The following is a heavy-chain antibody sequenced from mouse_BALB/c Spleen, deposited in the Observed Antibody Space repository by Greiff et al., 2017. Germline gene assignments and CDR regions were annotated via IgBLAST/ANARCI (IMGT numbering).Heavy chain of an antibody. D-gene: IGHD2-1*01. Sequence: EVHLVESGGGLVKPGGSLKLSCAASGFTFSSYAMSWVRQTPEKRLEWVATISSGGSYTYYPDSVKGRFTISRDNAKNTLYLQMSSLRSEDTAMYYCARHGNYVGAFAYWGQGTLVTVSA. J-gene: IGHJ3*01. CDR1: GFTFSSYA. CDR2: ISSGGSYT. V-gene: IGHV5-9-3*01. CDR3: ARHGNYVGAFAY.